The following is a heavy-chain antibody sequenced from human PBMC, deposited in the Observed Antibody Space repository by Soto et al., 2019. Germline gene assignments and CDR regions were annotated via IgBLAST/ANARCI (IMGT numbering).Heavy chain of an antibody. V-gene: IGHV3-23*01. D-gene: IGHD6-6*01. CDR3: AKDPREYSSSSSHLGVFGYYYYYYGMDV. CDR2: ISGSGGST. J-gene: IGHJ6*02. CDR1: GFTFSSYA. Sequence: EVQLLESGGGLVQPGGSLRLSCAASGFTFSSYAMSWVRQAPGKGLEWVSAISGSGGSTYYADSVKGRFTISRDNSKNTLYLQMNSLRAEDTAVYYCAKDPREYSSSSSHLGVFGYYYYYYGMDVWGQGTTVTVSS.